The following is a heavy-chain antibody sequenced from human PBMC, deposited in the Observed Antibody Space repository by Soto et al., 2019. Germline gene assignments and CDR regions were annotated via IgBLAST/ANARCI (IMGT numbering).Heavy chain of an antibody. J-gene: IGHJ4*02. CDR3: ARRYGSAFDY. V-gene: IGHV4-59*08. CDR1: GDSISSYY. CDR2: IYYSGST. Sequence: QVQLQESGPGLVKPSETLSLTCTVSGDSISSYYWSWIRQPPGKGLEWIGYIYYSGSTNYNPSLKSRVTISVDTSKIQSSLKLSSVTAADTAGYYCARRYGSAFDYWGQGTLVTVSS. D-gene: IGHD6-25*01.